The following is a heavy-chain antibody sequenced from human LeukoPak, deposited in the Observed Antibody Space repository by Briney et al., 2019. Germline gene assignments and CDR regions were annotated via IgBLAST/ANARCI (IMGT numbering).Heavy chain of an antibody. CDR3: ARDAHDYGDYVDY. Sequence: PGGSLRLSCAASGFTFSSYAMHWVRQAPGKGLEWVAVISYDGSNKYYADSVKGRFTISRDNSKNTLYLQMNSLRAEDTAVYYCARDAHDYGDYVDYWGQGTLVTVSS. D-gene: IGHD4-17*01. CDR2: ISYDGSNK. CDR1: GFTFSSYA. V-gene: IGHV3-30*04. J-gene: IGHJ4*02.